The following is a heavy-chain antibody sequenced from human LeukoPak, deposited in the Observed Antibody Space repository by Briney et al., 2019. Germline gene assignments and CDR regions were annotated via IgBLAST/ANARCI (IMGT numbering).Heavy chain of an antibody. J-gene: IGHJ4*02. CDR1: GFTFSSSA. CDR2: ITGSDSST. D-gene: IGHD3-22*01. Sequence: GGSLRLSCAASGFTFSSSAMTWVRQGPGKGLEWVSTITGSDSSTYYADSVKGRFTISRDFSKNTVHSQMNSLRVEDTAIYYCAKGPQLFSGYHPDYWGQGTLVTVSS. CDR3: AKGPQLFSGYHPDY. V-gene: IGHV3-23*01.